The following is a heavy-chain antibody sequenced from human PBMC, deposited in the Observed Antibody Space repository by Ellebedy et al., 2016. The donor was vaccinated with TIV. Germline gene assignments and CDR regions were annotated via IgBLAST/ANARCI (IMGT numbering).Heavy chain of an antibody. CDR3: ARGWSGIMHY. CDR2: ITHSGGT. CDR1: GGSISSSTYY. D-gene: IGHD6-19*01. V-gene: IGHV4-39*01. J-gene: IGHJ4*02. Sequence: SETLSLTCTVSGGSISSSTYYWGWIRQPPGKGLEWIGEITHSGGTNYSPSLKSRVTMSVDTSKNEFSLKLSSLTAADTAVYYCARGWSGIMHYWGQGTLVTVSS.